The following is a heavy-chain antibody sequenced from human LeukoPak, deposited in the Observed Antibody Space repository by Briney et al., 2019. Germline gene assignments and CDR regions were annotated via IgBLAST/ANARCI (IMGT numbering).Heavy chain of an antibody. Sequence: GASVKVSCTVSGYTLTELSMHWVRQAPGEGLEWIGGVDPEDGETIYAQKFQGRVTMTEDTSTDTAYMELSSLRSEDTAVYYCATVFLGYCSSTSCPRWFDPWGQGTLVTVSS. CDR2: VDPEDGET. D-gene: IGHD2-2*01. CDR1: GYTLTELS. V-gene: IGHV1-24*01. CDR3: ATVFLGYCSSTSCPRWFDP. J-gene: IGHJ5*02.